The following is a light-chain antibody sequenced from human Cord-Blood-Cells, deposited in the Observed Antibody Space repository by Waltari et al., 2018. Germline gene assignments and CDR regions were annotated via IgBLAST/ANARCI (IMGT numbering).Light chain of an antibody. V-gene: IGLV2-11*01. CDR2: DVS. CDR1: SSDVGGYNY. J-gene: IGLJ3*02. Sequence: QSALTQPRSVSGSPGQSVTISCTGTSSDVGGYNYVSWYQQHPGKAPKLMIYDVSKRPSGVPDGFSGSKSGNTASLTISGLQAEDEADYYCCSYAGSYTYWVFGGGTKLTVL. CDR3: CSYAGSYTYWV.